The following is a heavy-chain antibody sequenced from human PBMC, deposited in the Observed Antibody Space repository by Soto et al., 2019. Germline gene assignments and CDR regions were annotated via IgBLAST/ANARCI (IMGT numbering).Heavy chain of an antibody. Sequence: EAHVVESGGDLVEPGGSLRLSCETSGFMFSSAWMSWVRQAPGKRLEWVARIKSKKDGGARDYAAPVNGRFSTSRDDSKSTVYLQMNSLRAEDTALYYCVEGWNDFWGQGTLVTVSS. V-gene: IGHV3-15*01. CDR1: GFMFSSAW. J-gene: IGHJ4*02. CDR3: VEGWNDF. D-gene: IGHD1-1*01. CDR2: IKSKKDGGAR.